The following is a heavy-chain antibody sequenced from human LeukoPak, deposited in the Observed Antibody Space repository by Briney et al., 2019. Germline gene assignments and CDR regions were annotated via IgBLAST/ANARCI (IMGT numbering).Heavy chain of an antibody. CDR2: IAYDGGIK. CDR3: ARGGRYQEGF. J-gene: IGHJ4*02. CDR1: GFTFSSYS. Sequence: PGGSLRLSCAASGFTFSSYSMNWVRQAPGKGLEWVAVIAYDGGIKFYADSVKGRFTISRDNANNSLYLQMNSLRGEDTAVYYCARGGRYQEGFWGQGTLVTVSS. V-gene: IGHV3-33*08. D-gene: IGHD2-2*01.